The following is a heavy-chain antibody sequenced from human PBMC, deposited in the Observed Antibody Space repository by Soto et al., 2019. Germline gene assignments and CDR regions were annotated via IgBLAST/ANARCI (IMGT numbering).Heavy chain of an antibody. Sequence: GGSLRLSCVASGFTFSRYAMHWVRQAPGKGLEWVAVTSHDGSEEHYVDSVKGRFTLSRDSSRNTVYLQMASLRPEDTAVYYCARLDNQLALWGAFDIWGQGTMVTVSS. CDR1: GFTFSRYA. D-gene: IGHD1-7*01. CDR3: ARLDNQLALWGAFDI. J-gene: IGHJ3*02. CDR2: TSHDGSEE. V-gene: IGHV3-30-3*01.